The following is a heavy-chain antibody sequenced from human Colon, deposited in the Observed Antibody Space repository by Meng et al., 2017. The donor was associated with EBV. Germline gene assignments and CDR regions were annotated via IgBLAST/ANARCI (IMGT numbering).Heavy chain of an antibody. J-gene: IGHJ4*02. Sequence: QVQLQQAGAGLLQPSATLALTCTVYGGPFSGFYWTLIRQSPGKGLEWIGEIDDSGNIIYNPSLKSRVTISGDTSKNQFSLNVSSVTAADTAVYYCARSRWLLLQLWGQGTLVTVSS. CDR3: ARSRWLLLQL. CDR2: IDDSGNI. CDR1: GGPFSGFY. D-gene: IGHD3-22*01. V-gene: IGHV4-34*01.